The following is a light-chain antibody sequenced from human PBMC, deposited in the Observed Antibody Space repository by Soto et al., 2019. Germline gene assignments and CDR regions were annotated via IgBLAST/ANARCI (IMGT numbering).Light chain of an antibody. Sequence: DIQMTQTPSTLSASVGDRVTITCRASQSISSWLAWYQQKPGQAPKLLIYKASSLESGVPPRFSGSGSGTEFTLTISSLQPDDFATYFCQQYNSYLTFGQGTKVEIK. CDR3: QQYNSYLT. CDR2: KAS. J-gene: IGKJ1*01. CDR1: QSISSW. V-gene: IGKV1-5*03.